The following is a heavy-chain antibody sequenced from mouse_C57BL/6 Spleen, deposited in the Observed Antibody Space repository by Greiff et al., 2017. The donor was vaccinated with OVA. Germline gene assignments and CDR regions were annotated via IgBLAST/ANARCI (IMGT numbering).Heavy chain of an antibody. Sequence: QVQLQQPGAELVMPGASVKLSCKASGYTFTSYWMHWVKQRPGQGLEWIGEIDPSDSYTNYNQKFKGKSTLTVDKSSSTAYMQLSSLTSEDSAVYYCARSSPYYSNPGYFDYWGQGTTLTVSS. CDR1: GYTFTSYW. CDR3: ARSSPYYSNPGYFDY. D-gene: IGHD2-5*01. V-gene: IGHV1-69*01. J-gene: IGHJ2*01. CDR2: IDPSDSYT.